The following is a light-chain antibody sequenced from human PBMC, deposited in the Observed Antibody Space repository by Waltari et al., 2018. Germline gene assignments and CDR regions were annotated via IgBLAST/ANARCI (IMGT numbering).Light chain of an antibody. CDR1: QSVSGW. CDR2: KAS. V-gene: IGKV1-5*03. CDR3: QQYSTYSRT. Sequence: DIQMTQSPSTLSASVGDRITVTCRASQSVSGWLAWYQQKPGKAPNLLIYKASSLESVVPSRFSGSGSGTEFTLTISSLQPDDFATYYCQQYSTYSRTFGQGTKVEIK. J-gene: IGKJ1*01.